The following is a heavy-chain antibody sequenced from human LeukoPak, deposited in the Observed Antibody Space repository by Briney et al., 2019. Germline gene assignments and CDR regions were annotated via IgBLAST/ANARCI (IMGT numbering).Heavy chain of an antibody. Sequence: GGSLRLSCAASGFTFSSYSMNWVRQAPGKGLEWVSSISSSSYIYYADSVKGRFTISRDNAKNSLYLQMNSLRAEDTAVYYCARDRAPQYYYDSSGYPFDYWGQGTLVTVSS. J-gene: IGHJ4*02. CDR2: ISSSSYI. CDR3: ARDRAPQYYYDSSGYPFDY. D-gene: IGHD3-22*01. V-gene: IGHV3-21*01. CDR1: GFTFSSYS.